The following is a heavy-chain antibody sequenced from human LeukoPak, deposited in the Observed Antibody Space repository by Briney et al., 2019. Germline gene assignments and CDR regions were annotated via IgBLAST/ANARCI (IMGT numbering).Heavy chain of an antibody. Sequence: ASVKVSCKVSGYTLTEFALHWVRQAPGKGLEWMGGFDPETAETIYAESFQGRVTMTEDTSTDTSYMELNSLRSEDTAVYYCARTPHLRHWGQGTLVTVSS. D-gene: IGHD1-14*01. CDR3: ARTPHLRH. V-gene: IGHV1-24*01. CDR1: GYTLTEFA. CDR2: FDPETAET. J-gene: IGHJ1*01.